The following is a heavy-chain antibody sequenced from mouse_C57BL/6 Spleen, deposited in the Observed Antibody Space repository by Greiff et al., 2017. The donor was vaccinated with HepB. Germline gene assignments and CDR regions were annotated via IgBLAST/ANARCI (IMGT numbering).Heavy chain of an antibody. Sequence: EVQLQESGPVLVKPGASVKMSCKASGYTFTDYYMNWVKQSHGKSLEWIGVINPYNGGTSYNQKFKGKATLTVDKSSSTAYIELNSLTSEDSAVYYCARGDWDGFAYWGQGTLVTVSA. V-gene: IGHV1-19*01. CDR3: ARGDWDGFAY. CDR2: INPYNGGT. CDR1: GYTFTDYY. J-gene: IGHJ3*01. D-gene: IGHD4-1*01.